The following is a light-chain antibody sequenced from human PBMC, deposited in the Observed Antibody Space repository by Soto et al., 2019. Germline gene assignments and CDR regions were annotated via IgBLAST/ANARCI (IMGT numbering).Light chain of an antibody. CDR1: SSNIGAGYD. V-gene: IGLV1-40*01. J-gene: IGLJ3*02. CDR2: GNS. Sequence: QSVLTQPPSVSGAPGQRVTIACNGSSSNIGAGYDVHWYQQLPGTAPKLLIYGNSNRPSGVPDRFSGSKSGTSASLAITGLQAEDESDYYCQSYDSRLSGWVFGGGTKLTVL. CDR3: QSYDSRLSGWV.